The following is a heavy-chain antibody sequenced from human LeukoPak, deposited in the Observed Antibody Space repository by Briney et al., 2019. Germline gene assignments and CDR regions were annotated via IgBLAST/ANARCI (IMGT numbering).Heavy chain of an antibody. Sequence: GGSLRLSCAAPGFTFSSYAMHWVRQAPGKGLEWVAVISYDGSNKYYADSVKGRFTISRDNSKNTLYLQMNSLRAEDTAVCYCARARGRYSGSNFDYWGQGTLVTVSS. D-gene: IGHD1-26*01. CDR1: GFTFSSYA. V-gene: IGHV3-30-3*01. CDR3: ARARGRYSGSNFDY. CDR2: ISYDGSNK. J-gene: IGHJ4*02.